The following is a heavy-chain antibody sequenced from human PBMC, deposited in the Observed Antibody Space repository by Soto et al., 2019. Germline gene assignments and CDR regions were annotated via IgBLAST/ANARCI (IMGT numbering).Heavy chain of an antibody. Sequence: QVQLVQSGAEVKKPGSSVKVSCKASGGTFSSYTISWVRQAPGQGLEWMGRIIPILGIANYAQKFQGRVTITADKSTSTAYMELSSLRSEDTAVYYCARHRDDSSGYYYLWDYWGQGTLVTVSS. CDR1: GGTFSSYT. CDR3: ARHRDDSSGYYYLWDY. D-gene: IGHD3-22*01. V-gene: IGHV1-69*02. J-gene: IGHJ4*02. CDR2: IIPILGIA.